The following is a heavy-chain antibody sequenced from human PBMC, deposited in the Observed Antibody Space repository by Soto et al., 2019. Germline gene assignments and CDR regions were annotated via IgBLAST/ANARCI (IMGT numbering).Heavy chain of an antibody. D-gene: IGHD1-26*01. Sequence: QVQLVQSGAEVKEPGSSVRVSCKASGGTFDNFIMNWVRQTPGQGLEWMGGIVPMLGTPTYAEKFKGRVTISATESTSTMYMEVTSLRSEVTAIYYGARNGTYSSSLSQYSGMDVWGQGTTVTVSS. CDR2: IVPMLGTP. J-gene: IGHJ6*02. V-gene: IGHV1-69*01. CDR3: ARNGTYSSSLSQYSGMDV. CDR1: GGTFDNFI.